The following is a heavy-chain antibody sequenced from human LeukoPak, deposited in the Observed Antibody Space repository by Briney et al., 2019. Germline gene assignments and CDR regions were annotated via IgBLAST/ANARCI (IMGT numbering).Heavy chain of an antibody. J-gene: IGHJ4*02. D-gene: IGHD3-16*01. Sequence: GGSLRLSCAASGFTFSSYSMSWVRQAPGKGLEWVSAISGSGGGTYYADSVKGRFTISRDNSKNTLSLQMNSLRAEDTAVYYCAKGNFYDYVWGDWGQGTLVTVSS. CDR2: ISGSGGGT. V-gene: IGHV3-23*01. CDR3: AKGNFYDYVWGD. CDR1: GFTFSSYS.